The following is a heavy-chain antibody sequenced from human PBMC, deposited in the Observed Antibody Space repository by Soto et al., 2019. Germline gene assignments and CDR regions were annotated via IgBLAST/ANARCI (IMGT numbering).Heavy chain of an antibody. CDR1: GFSLNTGGMC. Sequence: SGPTLVNPTQTLTLTCTFSGFSLNTGGMCVSWVRQPPGKALEWLAVVHWDDEKHFSTSLRTRLSVSKDTSGDQVVLTMANMDPADTGTYYCVRTHGGYTAYYGMDVWGPGTTVTAP. D-gene: IGHD5-12*01. J-gene: IGHJ6*02. V-gene: IGHV2-70*19. CDR2: VHWDDEK. CDR3: VRTHGGYTAYYGMDV.